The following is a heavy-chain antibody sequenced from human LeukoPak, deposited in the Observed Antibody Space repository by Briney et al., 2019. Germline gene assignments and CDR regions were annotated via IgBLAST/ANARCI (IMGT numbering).Heavy chain of an antibody. V-gene: IGHV3-7*03. Sequence: GALRLSCASSGFTFSNYWMSWVRQAPGKGLEWVANIKQDGSEKYYVGSVKGRFTISRDNADNSLYLQMNSLRAEDTAVYYCARLRTFDYWGQGTLVTVSS. CDR3: ARLRTFDY. J-gene: IGHJ4*02. CDR1: GFTFSNYW. D-gene: IGHD1-14*01. CDR2: IKQDGSEK.